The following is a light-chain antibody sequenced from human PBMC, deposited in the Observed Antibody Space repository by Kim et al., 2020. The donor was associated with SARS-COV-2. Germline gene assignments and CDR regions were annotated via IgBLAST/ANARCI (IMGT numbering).Light chain of an antibody. CDR1: NIGSKS. CDR3: QVWDSSSDHRV. J-gene: IGLJ3*02. Sequence: AQGKTAMSSCGGNNIGSKSVHWYQQKPGLAPVLVIYYDSDRPSGIPERFSGSNSGNTATLTISRVEAGDEADYYCQVWDSSSDHRVFGGGTQLTVL. V-gene: IGLV3-21*04. CDR2: YDS.